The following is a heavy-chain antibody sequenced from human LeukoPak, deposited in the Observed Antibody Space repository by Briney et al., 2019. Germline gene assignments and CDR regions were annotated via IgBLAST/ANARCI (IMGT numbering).Heavy chain of an antibody. CDR2: IYYSGST. V-gene: IGHV4-59*01. CDR1: GGSISSYY. CDR3: YYYDSSGYPDY. J-gene: IGHJ4*02. D-gene: IGHD3-22*01. Sequence: SETLSLTCTVSGGSISSYYWSWIRQPPGKGLEWIGYIYYSGSTNYNPSLKSRVTISVDTSKNQLSLKLSSVTAAETAVYYCYYYDSSGYPDYWGQGTLVTVSS.